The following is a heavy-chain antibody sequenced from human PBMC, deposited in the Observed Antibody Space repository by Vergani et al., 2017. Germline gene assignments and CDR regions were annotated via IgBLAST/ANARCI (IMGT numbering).Heavy chain of an antibody. CDR3: AKVCGSTSCPYGGGAFDV. CDR2: INNNGGST. CDR1: GFPFNSYA. Sequence: VQLVEVGGGVVQPGRSLRLSCAASGFPFNSYAMTWVRQAPGKGLEWVSGINNNGGSTYYADSVKGRFNISRDNSNNTLYLQMTDLRAEDTATYYCAKVCGSTSCPYGGGAFDVWGHGTMVTVSS. D-gene: IGHD2-2*01. J-gene: IGHJ3*01. V-gene: IGHV3-23*04.